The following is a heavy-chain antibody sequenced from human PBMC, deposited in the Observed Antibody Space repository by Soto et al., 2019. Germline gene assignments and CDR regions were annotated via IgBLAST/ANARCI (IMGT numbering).Heavy chain of an antibody. CDR1: GGAFSDYA. V-gene: IGHV1-69*12. CDR3: ASWLKGPDIGNYYYGMDV. Sequence: QVQLVQSGAEVKKPGSSVKVSCKASGGAFSDYAFSWVRQAPGQGLEWLGGIMPIFRAPDYAQKFQGRVTITADESTXTXXMEMNSLRSEDTAVYYCASWLKGPDIGNYYYGMDVWGQGTTVTVS. J-gene: IGHJ6*02. D-gene: IGHD2-15*01. CDR2: IMPIFRAP.